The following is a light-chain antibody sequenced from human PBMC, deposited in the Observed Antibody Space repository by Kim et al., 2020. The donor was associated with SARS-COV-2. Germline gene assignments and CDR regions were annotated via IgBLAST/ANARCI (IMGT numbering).Light chain of an antibody. J-gene: IGLJ2*01. CDR3: ASWDDSLSGFVV. CDR1: SSNIGNNF. V-gene: IGLV1-47*01. CDR2: KNH. Sequence: HRFTISGSGSSSNIGNNFVYWYQQIPGTAPKVLIYKNHRRPSGVPDRFSGSKSGTSASLAISGLRSEDEGDYYCASWDDSLSGFVVFGGGTQLTVL.